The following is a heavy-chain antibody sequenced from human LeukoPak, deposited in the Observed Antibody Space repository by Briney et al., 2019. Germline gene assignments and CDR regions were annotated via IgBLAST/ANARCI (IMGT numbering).Heavy chain of an antibody. CDR3: ARGGLYYYDSSGYQAEGFDS. Sequence: GASVKVSCKASGHTFTSYGISRVRQAPGQGLEWMGWISAYNGNANYAQKLQGRVTMTTDTSTSTAYMELRSLRSDDTAVYYCARGGLYYYDSSGYQAEGFDSWGQGTLVTVSS. D-gene: IGHD3-22*01. CDR2: ISAYNGNA. J-gene: IGHJ4*02. V-gene: IGHV1-18*01. CDR1: GHTFTSYG.